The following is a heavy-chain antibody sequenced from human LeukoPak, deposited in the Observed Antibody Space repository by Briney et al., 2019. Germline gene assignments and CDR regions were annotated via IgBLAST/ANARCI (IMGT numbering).Heavy chain of an antibody. CDR1: GYTFTSYG. CDR2: ISAYNGNT. CDR3: ATGDPPPSIVVVVAALPGVYYYYGMDV. Sequence: GASVKVSCKASGYTFTSYGISWVRQAPGQGLEWMGWISAYNGNTNYAQKLQGRVTMTTDTSTSTAYMELSSLRSEDTAVYYCATGDPPPSIVVVVAALPGVYYYYGMDVWGQGTTVTVSS. V-gene: IGHV1-18*01. D-gene: IGHD2-15*01. J-gene: IGHJ6*02.